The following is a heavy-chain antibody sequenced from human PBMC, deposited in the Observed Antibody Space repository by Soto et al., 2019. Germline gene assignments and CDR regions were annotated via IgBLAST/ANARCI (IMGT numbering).Heavy chain of an antibody. CDR3: ARTGRSIAAAGLCWFDP. CDR1: GYTFTSYA. CDR2: INAGNGNT. V-gene: IGHV1-3*01. D-gene: IGHD6-13*01. Sequence: GASVKVSCKASGYTFTSYAMHWVRQAPGQRLEWMGWINAGNGNTKYSQKFQGRVTITRDTSASTAYMELSSLRSEDTAVYYRARTGRSIAAAGLCWFDPWGQGTLVTVSS. J-gene: IGHJ5*02.